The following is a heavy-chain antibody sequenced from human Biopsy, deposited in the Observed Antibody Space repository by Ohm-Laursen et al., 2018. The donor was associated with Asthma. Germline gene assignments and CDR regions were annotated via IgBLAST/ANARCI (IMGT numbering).Heavy chain of an antibody. J-gene: IGHJ4*02. D-gene: IGHD3-3*01. CDR1: GGSISGFY. Sequence: SETLSLTCTVSGGSISGFYWSWIRQPPGKGLEWIGYIYYTGTTNYNPSFKSRVSISVDTSKNQFSLKLTSVTAADTAVYYCARDFGGWYYFDNWGQGSLVTVSS. CDR3: ARDFGGWYYFDN. V-gene: IGHV4-59*01. CDR2: IYYTGTT.